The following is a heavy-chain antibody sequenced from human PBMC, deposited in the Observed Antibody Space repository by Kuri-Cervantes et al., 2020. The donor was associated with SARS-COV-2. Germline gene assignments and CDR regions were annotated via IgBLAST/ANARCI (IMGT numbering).Heavy chain of an antibody. CDR2: ISYDGGNK. V-gene: IGHV3-30*01. D-gene: IGHD4-23*01. CDR3: ATALTTVAPFDS. Sequence: LSLTCATSGFTFSSNALHWVRQAPGKGLEWVAGISYDGGNKDYADSVKGRFTISRDNSKNTVYVQMNSLRPEDTGVYYCATALTTVAPFDSWGPGTLVTVSS. J-gene: IGHJ4*02. CDR1: GFTFSSNA.